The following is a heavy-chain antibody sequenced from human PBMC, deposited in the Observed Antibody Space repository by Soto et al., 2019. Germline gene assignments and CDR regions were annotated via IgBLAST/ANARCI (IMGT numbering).Heavy chain of an antibody. CDR2: ISPYNGKA. D-gene: IGHD2-8*02. J-gene: IGHJ6*03. CDR3: ARDGTEDYYYYYMDV. CDR1: GYTFTSYG. Sequence: ASVKVSCKASGYTFTSYGISWVRQAPGQGLEWMGWISPYNGKANYAQKVQGRVTITADKSTSTAYMELSSLRSEDTAVYYCARDGTEDYYYYYMDVWGKGTTVTVSS. V-gene: IGHV1-18*01.